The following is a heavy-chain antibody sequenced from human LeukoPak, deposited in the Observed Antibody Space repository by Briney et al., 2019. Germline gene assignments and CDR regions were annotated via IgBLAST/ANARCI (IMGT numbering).Heavy chain of an antibody. J-gene: IGHJ4*02. D-gene: IGHD2-8*01. CDR1: GHTFGGYY. Sequence: ASVKVSCKASGHTFGGYYVQWVRQAPGQGLEWMGWISPDSDGTYFAQRFQGRVTLTTDTSITTAYMELNRLTSDDTAVYYCARSPKRSVTDYWGQGTLVTVSS. V-gene: IGHV1-2*02. CDR2: ISPDSDGT. CDR3: ARSPKRSVTDY.